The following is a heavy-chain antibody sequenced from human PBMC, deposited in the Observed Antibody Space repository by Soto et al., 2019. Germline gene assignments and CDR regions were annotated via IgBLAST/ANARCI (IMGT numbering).Heavy chain of an antibody. J-gene: IGHJ3*02. Sequence: QVQLVQSGAEVKKPGSSVKVSCMASGGTFSSYAISWVRQAPGQGLEWMGGIIPIFGTANYAQKFQGRVTITADESTSTAYMELSSLRSEDTAVYYCASSGAYYDILTGGAFDIWGQGTMVTVSS. D-gene: IGHD3-9*01. V-gene: IGHV1-69*01. CDR3: ASSGAYYDILTGGAFDI. CDR1: GGTFSSYA. CDR2: IIPIFGTA.